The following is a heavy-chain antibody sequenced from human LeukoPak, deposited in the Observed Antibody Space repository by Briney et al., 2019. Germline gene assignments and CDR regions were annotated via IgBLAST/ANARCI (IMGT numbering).Heavy chain of an antibody. CDR3: ARGSNSDSSSDFDQ. J-gene: IGHJ4*02. D-gene: IGHD2-2*01. CDR2: IYSKTDGGST. CDR1: GFTFSNAW. V-gene: IGHV3-15*01. Sequence: GGSLRLSCAASGFTFSNAWMNWVRQAPGKGLEWVGRIYSKTDGGSTEYAVPVKGRFTISRDDSRNTLWLQMNSLKTEDTAVYYCARGSNSDSSSDFDQWGQGTLVTVSS.